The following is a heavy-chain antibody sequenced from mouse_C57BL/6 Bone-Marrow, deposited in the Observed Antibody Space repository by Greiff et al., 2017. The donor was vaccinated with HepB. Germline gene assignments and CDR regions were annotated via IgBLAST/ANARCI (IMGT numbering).Heavy chain of an antibody. CDR3: GSAYYYGSRGWYFDV. CDR1: GYTFTSYW. CDR2: IYPGSGST. D-gene: IGHD1-1*01. Sequence: VQLQQPGAELVKPGASVKMSCKASGYTFTSYWITWVKQRPGQGLEWIGDIYPGSGSTNYNEKFKSKATLTVDTSSSTAYMQLSSLTSEDSAVYYCGSAYYYGSRGWYFDVWGTGTTVTVSS. V-gene: IGHV1-55*01. J-gene: IGHJ1*03.